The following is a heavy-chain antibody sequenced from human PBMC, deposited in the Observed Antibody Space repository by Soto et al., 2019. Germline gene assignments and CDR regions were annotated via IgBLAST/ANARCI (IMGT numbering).Heavy chain of an antibody. D-gene: IGHD1-26*01. CDR3: AKEGGGSYFRISESVFYYFDY. CDR2: ISGSGGST. Sequence: GGSLRLSCAASGFTFSSYAMSWVRQAPGKGLEWVSAISGSGGSTYYADSVKGRFTISRDNSKNTLYLQMNSLRAEDTAVYYCAKEGGGSYFRISESVFYYFDYWGQGTLVTVSS. CDR1: GFTFSSYA. J-gene: IGHJ4*02. V-gene: IGHV3-23*01.